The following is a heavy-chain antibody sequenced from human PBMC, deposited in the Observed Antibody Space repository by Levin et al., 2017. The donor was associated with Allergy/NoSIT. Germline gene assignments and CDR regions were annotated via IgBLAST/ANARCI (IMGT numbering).Heavy chain of an antibody. J-gene: IGHJ5*01. Sequence: GGSLRLSCKGSGYSFTSYWISWVRQMPGKGLEWMGRIDPGDSYTNYSPSFQGHVTISADKSISTAYLQWSSLKASDTAIYYCARSLRAAMGLGDSWGQGTLVTVSS. CDR2: IDPGDSYT. CDR3: ARSLRAAMGLGDS. V-gene: IGHV5-10-1*01. CDR1: GYSFTSYW. D-gene: IGHD5-18*01.